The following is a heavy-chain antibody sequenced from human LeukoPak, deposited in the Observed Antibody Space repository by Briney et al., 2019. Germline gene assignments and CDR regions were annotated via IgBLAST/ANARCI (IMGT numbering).Heavy chain of an antibody. J-gene: IGHJ4*02. CDR1: GFTFSNAW. Sequence: GGSLRLSCAASGFTFSNAWMSWVRQAPGKGLEWVGRIKSKTDGGTTDYAAPVKGRFTISRDDSKNTLYLQMNSLKTEDTAVYYCTTDLAAAVTDQDYWGQGTLVTVSS. V-gene: IGHV3-15*01. CDR3: TTDLAAAVTDQDY. D-gene: IGHD6-13*01. CDR2: IKSKTDGGTT.